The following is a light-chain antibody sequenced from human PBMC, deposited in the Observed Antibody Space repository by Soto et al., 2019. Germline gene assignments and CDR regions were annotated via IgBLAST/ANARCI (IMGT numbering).Light chain of an antibody. J-gene: IGKJ1*01. CDR1: QSVYSDY. Sequence: IVLTQSPGSLSLSPGDRATLSCRASQSVYSDYVAWYQKKPGQAPKILIYETSTRATGIPDRFSGRGSGTDFTLTISRLEPDDLAVYDCHQDGSPAPWTFGQGTKVDMK. CDR2: ETS. CDR3: HQDGSPAPWT. V-gene: IGKV3-20*01.